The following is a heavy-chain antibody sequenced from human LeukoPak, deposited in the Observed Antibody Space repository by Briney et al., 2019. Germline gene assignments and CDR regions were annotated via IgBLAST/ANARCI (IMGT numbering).Heavy chain of an antibody. V-gene: IGHV4-61*01. Sequence: SETLSLTCTVSGDSVSSANYYWSWIRQPPGKGLEWIGYIYYSGNTNYNPSLKSRVTISRDTSKNQFSLKLSSVTAADTAVYYCASSYYDSSGYYDANYYYYGMDVWGQGTTVTVSS. CDR2: IYYSGNT. CDR1: GDSVSSANYY. D-gene: IGHD3-22*01. CDR3: ASSYYDSSGYYDANYYYYGMDV. J-gene: IGHJ6*02.